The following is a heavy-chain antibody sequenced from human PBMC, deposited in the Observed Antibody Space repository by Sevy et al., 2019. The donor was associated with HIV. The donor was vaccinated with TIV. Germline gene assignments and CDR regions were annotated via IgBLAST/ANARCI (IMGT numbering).Heavy chain of an antibody. V-gene: IGHV4-30-4*01. J-gene: IGHJ4*02. D-gene: IGHD3-10*01. CDR3: ARSRVWFEELS. CDR1: GESVNNAAYY. Sequence: SETLSLTCTVSGESVNNAAYYWNRIRQSPGKGLEWVGYIYYSGNTYYNPSLNDRLDMSIDTSKNEFSLLMHSVTAADTAVYYCARSRVWFEELSWGQGILVTVSS. CDR2: IYYSGNT.